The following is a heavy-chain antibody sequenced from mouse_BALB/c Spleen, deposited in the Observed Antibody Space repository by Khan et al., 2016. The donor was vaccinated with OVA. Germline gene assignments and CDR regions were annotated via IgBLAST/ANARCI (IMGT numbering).Heavy chain of an antibody. Sequence: EVQLQQSGPDLVKTGASVKISCKASGYSFTAYYMNWVKLSPGKSLECIGRINPNTDNTNYNQKFKGKAILTVDTSSTTAYMELRSLTSEDSAVDACERGDDFFAYWGQGTLVTVSA. CDR2: INPNTDNT. D-gene: IGHD2-12*01. V-gene: IGHV1-26*01. CDR1: GYSFTAYY. J-gene: IGHJ3*01. CDR3: ERGDDFFAY.